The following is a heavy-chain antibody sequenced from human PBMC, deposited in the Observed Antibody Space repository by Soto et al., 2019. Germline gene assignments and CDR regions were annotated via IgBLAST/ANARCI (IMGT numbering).Heavy chain of an antibody. V-gene: IGHV3-7*01. CDR3: ASADLSIFGVVIIPDYYYYYGMDV. CDR1: GFTFSSYW. J-gene: IGHJ6*02. CDR2: IKQDGSEK. Sequence: PGGALRLSCAASGFTFSSYWMSWVRQAPGKGLEWVANIKQDGSEKYYVDSVKGRFTISRDNAKNSLYLQMNSLRAEDTAVYYCASADLSIFGVVIIPDYYYYYGMDVWGQGTTVTVSS. D-gene: IGHD3-3*01.